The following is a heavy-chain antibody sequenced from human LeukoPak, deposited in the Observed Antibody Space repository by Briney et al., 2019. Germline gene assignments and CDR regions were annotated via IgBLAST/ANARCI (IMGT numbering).Heavy chain of an antibody. V-gene: IGHV4-61*02. CDR1: GGSITSGTYY. D-gene: IGHD6-6*01. CDR2: IYSSGSS. Sequence: SQTLSLTCTVSGGSITSGTYYWTWIRQPAGKGLEWIGRIYSSGSSNYNPSLKSRVTISVDTSKNQFSLKLSSVTAADTAVYYCARLDSSSSGDWGQGTLVTVSS. CDR3: ARLDSSSSGD. J-gene: IGHJ4*02.